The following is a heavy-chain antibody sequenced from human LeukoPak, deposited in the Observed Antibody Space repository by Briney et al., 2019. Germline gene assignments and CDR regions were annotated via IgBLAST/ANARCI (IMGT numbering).Heavy chain of an antibody. Sequence: GGSLRLSCAVSGLTFSNLKMNWVRQAPGKGLEWVSSISVSSIYIYYSDSVKGRFTISRDNAKNSLYLQMNSLRAEDTAVYYCARDNGDYVSYSYYGMDVWGQGTTVTVSS. V-gene: IGHV3-21*01. CDR3: ARDNGDYVSYSYYGMDV. CDR1: GLTFSNLK. D-gene: IGHD4-17*01. CDR2: ISVSSIYI. J-gene: IGHJ6*02.